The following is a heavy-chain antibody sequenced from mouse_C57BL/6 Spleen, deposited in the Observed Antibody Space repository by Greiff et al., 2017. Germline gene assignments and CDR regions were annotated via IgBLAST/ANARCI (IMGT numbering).Heavy chain of an antibody. Sequence: VQLKESGPELVKPGASVKLSCKASGYSFTDYYMNWVKQSNGKGLEWIGVINPNNGTTSYNEKFKGKATLTVDQSSSTAYMQLNSLTSEDYAVYYCAGGDGYYVDFDVWGTGTTVTVSS. CDR1: GYSFTDYY. V-gene: IGHV1-39*01. CDR3: AGGDGYYVDFDV. D-gene: IGHD2-3*01. CDR2: INPNNGTT. J-gene: IGHJ1*03.